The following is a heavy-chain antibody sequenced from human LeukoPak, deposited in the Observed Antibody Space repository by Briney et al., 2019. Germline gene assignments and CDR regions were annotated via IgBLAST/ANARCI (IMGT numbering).Heavy chain of an antibody. D-gene: IGHD3-22*01. J-gene: IGHJ4*02. CDR3: AKDYYYDSSGYYYVPNIDY. Sequence: GGSLRLSCAASGLTFSTYGMHWVRQAPGKGLEWVAFIQNDGNDKYYADSVKGRFTISRDNSKNTLYLQMNSLRAEDTAVYYCAKDYYYDSSGYYYVPNIDYWGQGTLVTVSS. V-gene: IGHV3-30*02. CDR2: IQNDGNDK. CDR1: GLTFSTYG.